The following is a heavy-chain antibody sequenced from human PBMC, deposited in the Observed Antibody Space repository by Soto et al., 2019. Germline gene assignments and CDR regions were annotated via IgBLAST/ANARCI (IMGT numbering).Heavy chain of an antibody. D-gene: IGHD6-13*01. CDR2: ISYNGDT. Sequence: SETLPLTCTVSGGSLSTFYWSGIRQSPGTGLEWIGYISYNGDTNYNPSLKSRATISIATSKNQFSLKLTSLTAADTALYYCVRVVRGDSNWRYYYYYWGRGTLDTVSS. CDR3: VRVVRGDSNWRYYYYY. J-gene: IGHJ4*02. CDR1: GGSLSTFY. V-gene: IGHV4-59*01.